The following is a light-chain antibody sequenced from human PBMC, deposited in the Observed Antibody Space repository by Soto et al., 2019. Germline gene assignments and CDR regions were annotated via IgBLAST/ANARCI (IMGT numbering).Light chain of an antibody. J-gene: IGKJ3*01. CDR3: QQYDRSPIT. Sequence: EIVLTQSPGTLSLSPGERATLYCRASQSISSNRFAWFQEKPGQAPSLLIYGVSSRATGIPDRFSGSGSGTDFTLTISRLEPEDFGVCYCQQYDRSPITFGPGTKVDIK. V-gene: IGKV3-20*01. CDR1: QSISSNR. CDR2: GVS.